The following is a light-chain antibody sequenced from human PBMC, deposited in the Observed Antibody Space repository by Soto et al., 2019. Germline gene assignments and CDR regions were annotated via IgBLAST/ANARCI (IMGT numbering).Light chain of an antibody. CDR2: GAS. J-gene: IGKJ5*01. Sequence: EIVLTQSPGTLSLSPVEIATLSCRAIQSVRNSHLAWYQQKPGQTPRLLLYGASTRATGIPDRFSGSGSGADFTLTISRLEPEDFAVYYCQQYGDSPITFGQGTRLE. V-gene: IGKV3-20*01. CDR1: QSVRNSH. CDR3: QQYGDSPIT.